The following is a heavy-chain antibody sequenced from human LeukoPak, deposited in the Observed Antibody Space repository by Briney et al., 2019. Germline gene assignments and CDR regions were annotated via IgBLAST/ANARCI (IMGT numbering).Heavy chain of an antibody. D-gene: IGHD6-25*01. CDR3: ARGVQRGYYGMDV. J-gene: IGHJ6*02. CDR2: INHSGST. Sequence: SETLSLTCAVYGGSFSGYYWSWIRQPPGKGLEWIGEINHSGSTNYNPSLKSRVTISVGTSKNQFSLKLSSVTAADTAVYYCARGVQRGYYGMDVWGQGTTVTVSS. CDR1: GGSFSGYY. V-gene: IGHV4-34*01.